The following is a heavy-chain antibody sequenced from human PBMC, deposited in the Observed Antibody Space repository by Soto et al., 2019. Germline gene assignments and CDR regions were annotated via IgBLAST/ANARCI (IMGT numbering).Heavy chain of an antibody. CDR1: GYTFTSYD. V-gene: IGHV1-8*01. CDR2: MNPNSGNT. CDR3: ARGSENYGSGYYYYGMYV. J-gene: IGHJ6*02. D-gene: IGHD4-17*01. Sequence: QVQLVQSGAEVKKPGASVKVSCKASGYTFTSYDINWVRQATGQGLEWMGWMNPNSGNTGYAQRFQGRVTMTRNTSISTAYIELSSLRSEDTAVYYCARGSENYGSGYYYYGMYVWGQGTTVTVSS.